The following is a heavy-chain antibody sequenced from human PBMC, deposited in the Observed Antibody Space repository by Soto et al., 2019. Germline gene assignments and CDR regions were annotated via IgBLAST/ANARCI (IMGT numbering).Heavy chain of an antibody. Sequence: SVKVSCKASGGTFSSYAISWVRQAPGQGLEWMGGIIPIFGTANYAQKFQGRVTITADEPTSTAYMELSSLRSEDTAVYYCARDSRIAAAGYYYYGMDVWGQGTTVTVSS. D-gene: IGHD6-13*01. CDR3: ARDSRIAAAGYYYYGMDV. CDR2: IIPIFGTA. J-gene: IGHJ6*02. V-gene: IGHV1-69*13. CDR1: GGTFSSYA.